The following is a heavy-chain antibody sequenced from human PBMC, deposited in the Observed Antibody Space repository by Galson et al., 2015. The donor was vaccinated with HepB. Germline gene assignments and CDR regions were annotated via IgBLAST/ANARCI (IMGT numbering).Heavy chain of an antibody. CDR2: ISAGGSYI. Sequence: SLRLSCAASGFTSSSSIMSWLRQAPGKGLEWVSSISAGGSYIKYADSVKGRVTISRDNAKNSLYLQMTSLRGDDTALYYCAREWGDTEAGVWFDPWGQGTLVTVSS. CDR3: AREWGDTEAGVWFDP. J-gene: IGHJ5*02. CDR1: GFTSSSSI. D-gene: IGHD3-16*01. V-gene: IGHV3-21*01.